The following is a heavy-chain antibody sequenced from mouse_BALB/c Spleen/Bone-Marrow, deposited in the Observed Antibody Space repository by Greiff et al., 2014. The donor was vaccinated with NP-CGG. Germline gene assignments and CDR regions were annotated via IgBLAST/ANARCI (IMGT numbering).Heavy chain of an antibody. D-gene: IGHD5-1*01. Sequence: EVHLVESGGGLVQPGGFLRLSCTTSGFTFTDYFMTWVRQPPGKALEWLGFIRNKPNGYTTEYNPSVKGRFTISRDNSQGILYLQMNTLRAEDSAIYYCARDYSGYFDFWGQGTTLTVSS. CDR2: IRNKPNGYTT. V-gene: IGHV7-3*02. CDR3: ARDYSGYFDF. CDR1: GFTFTDYF. J-gene: IGHJ2*01.